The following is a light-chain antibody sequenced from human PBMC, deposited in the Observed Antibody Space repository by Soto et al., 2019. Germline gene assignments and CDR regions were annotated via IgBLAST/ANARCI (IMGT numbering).Light chain of an antibody. CDR1: QSVSTY. CDR2: DAS. J-gene: IGKJ5*01. Sequence: EIVLTQSPASLSLSPGEGATLSCRASQSVSTYLAWFQQKFGQPPRLLIYDASKRATGIPARFSGSGSGTDFTLTINSLGPDDFAVYYCQQRSDWPITFGQGTRLEI. V-gene: IGKV3-11*01. CDR3: QQRSDWPIT.